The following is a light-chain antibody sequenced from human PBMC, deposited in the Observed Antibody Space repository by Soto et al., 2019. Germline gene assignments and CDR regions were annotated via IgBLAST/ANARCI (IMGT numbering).Light chain of an antibody. CDR3: SSYISSSSPLV. Sequence: QSALTQPPSVSGSPGQSVTISCTGSSSDVGSNNRVSWYQQPPGTAPKFIIYEGSNRPSGVPDRFSGSKSGNTASLTISGLQAEDEADYYCSSYISSSSPLVFGGGTKLTVL. V-gene: IGLV2-18*02. CDR2: EGS. J-gene: IGLJ2*01. CDR1: SSDVGSNNR.